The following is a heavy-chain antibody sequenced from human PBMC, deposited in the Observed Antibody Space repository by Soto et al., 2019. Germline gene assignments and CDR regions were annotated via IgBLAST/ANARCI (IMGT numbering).Heavy chain of an antibody. J-gene: IGHJ3*02. Sequence: PSETLSLTCTVSGGSISTYQWNWIRKSPGKGLEWIGYIYRTGSTHYNPSLNSRAAISLDTSRNRFSLKLNSVTAADTAVYFWARQTGDDPFDIWGQGTMVTVSS. CDR1: GGSISTYQ. CDR2: IYRTGST. CDR3: ARQTGDDPFDI. D-gene: IGHD1-1*01. V-gene: IGHV4-59*08.